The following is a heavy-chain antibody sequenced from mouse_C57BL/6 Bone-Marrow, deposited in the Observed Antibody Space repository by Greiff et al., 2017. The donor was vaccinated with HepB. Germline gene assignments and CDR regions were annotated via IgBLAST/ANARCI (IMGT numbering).Heavy chain of an antibody. V-gene: IGHV5-17*01. J-gene: IGHJ2*01. CDR1: GFTFSDYG. CDR3: ARGNGDYFDY. CDR2: ISSGSSTI. Sequence: EVHLVESGGGLVKPGGSLKLSCAASGFTFSDYGMHWVRQAPEKGLEWVAYISSGSSTIYYADTVKGRFTISRDNAKNTLFLQMTSLRSEDTAMYYCARGNGDYFDYWGQGTTLTVSS. D-gene: IGHD2-1*01.